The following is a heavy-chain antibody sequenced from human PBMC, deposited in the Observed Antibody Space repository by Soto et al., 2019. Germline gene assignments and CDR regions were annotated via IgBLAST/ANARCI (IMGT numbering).Heavy chain of an antibody. CDR2: INGGNGDT. D-gene: IGHD5-18*01. Sequence: QVQVVQSGAEVKKPGASVKVSCKASKYAFTSYAMHWVRQAPGQRLEWMGWINGGNGDTKYSQKFQGRVTIIRDTSASTAYMELTSLRSGDTAVYYCARGMFTYSYGTYYYHGMDVWGQGTTVTVSS. CDR1: KYAFTSYA. J-gene: IGHJ6*02. V-gene: IGHV1-3*01. CDR3: ARGMFTYSYGTYYYHGMDV.